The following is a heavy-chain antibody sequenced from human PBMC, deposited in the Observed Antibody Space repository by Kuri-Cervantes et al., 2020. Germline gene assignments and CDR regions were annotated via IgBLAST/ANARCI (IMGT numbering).Heavy chain of an antibody. CDR1: GFTFSSYW. CDR3: TTEGSTSDYFDY. V-gene: IGHV3-7*03. Sequence: GESLKISCAASGFTFSSYWMSWVRQAPGKGLEWVANIKQDGSEKYYVDSVKGRFTISRDNAKNSLYLQMNSLKTEDTAVYYCTTEGSTSDYFDYWGQGTLVTVSS. J-gene: IGHJ4*02. D-gene: IGHD2-2*01. CDR2: IKQDGSEK.